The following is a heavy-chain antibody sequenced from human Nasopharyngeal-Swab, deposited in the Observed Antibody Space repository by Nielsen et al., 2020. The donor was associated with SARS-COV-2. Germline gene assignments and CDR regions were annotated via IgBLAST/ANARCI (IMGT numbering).Heavy chain of an antibody. V-gene: IGHV3-21*01. CDR3: ARDSGSSGSYPFYYYYYYMDV. J-gene: IGHJ6*03. D-gene: IGHD3-10*01. Sequence: GGSLRLSCAASGFTFSSYSMNWVRQAPGKGLEWVSSISSSSSYIYYADSVKGRFTISRDNAKNSLYLQMNSLRAEDTAVYYCARDSGSSGSYPFYYYYYYMDVWGKGTTVTVSS. CDR2: ISSSSSYI. CDR1: GFTFSSYS.